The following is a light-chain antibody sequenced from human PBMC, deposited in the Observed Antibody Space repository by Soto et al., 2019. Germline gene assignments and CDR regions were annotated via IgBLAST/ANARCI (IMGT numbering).Light chain of an antibody. CDR1: QSISNW. CDR3: QHYNTYLWT. V-gene: IGKV1-5*01. CDR2: DAS. Sequence: NPVTKATTTLSGSIGDRVISTGRASQSISNWLAWYQQKPGKAPKLLIYDASSLESGVPSRFSGSGSGTEFTLTISSLQPGDFATYYCQHYNTYLWTFGQGTKVDIK. J-gene: IGKJ1*01.